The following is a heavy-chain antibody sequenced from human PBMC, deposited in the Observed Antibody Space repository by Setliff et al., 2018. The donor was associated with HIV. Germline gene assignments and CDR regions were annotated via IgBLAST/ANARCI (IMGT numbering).Heavy chain of an antibody. J-gene: IGHJ3*01. CDR2: INAGYGNT. CDR1: GYTFTSYA. CDR3: ARDDGGYNYEEAFDL. D-gene: IGHD3-16*01. Sequence: ASVKVSCKASGYTFTSYAIHWVRQAPGQSLEWMGWINAGYGNTKYSQEFQGRVTITTDTSADTAYMELSSLRFEDTAVYYCARDDGGYNYEEAFDLWGQGTMVTVSS. V-gene: IGHV1-3*01.